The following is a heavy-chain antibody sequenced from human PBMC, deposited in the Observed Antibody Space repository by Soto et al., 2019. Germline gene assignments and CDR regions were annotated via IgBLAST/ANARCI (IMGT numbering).Heavy chain of an antibody. Sequence: QVQLQESGPGLVKPSGTLSLTCVVSGGPINSRSWWSWVRQPPGKGLEWIGEMHHGGTTYYNPSLKNRIITSFDKSKNHFSLELTSVTAPDTAIYYCATQTISYTWDVWGQGTSVTVSS. CDR1: GGPINSRSW. D-gene: IGHD3-3*01. CDR2: MHHGGTT. CDR3: ATQTISYTWDV. J-gene: IGHJ6*02. V-gene: IGHV4-4*02.